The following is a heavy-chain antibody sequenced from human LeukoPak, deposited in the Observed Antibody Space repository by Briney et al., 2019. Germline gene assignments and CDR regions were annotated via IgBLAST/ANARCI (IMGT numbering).Heavy chain of an antibody. CDR1: GTSISGSDW. Sequence: PSETLSLTCVVSGTSISGSDWWSWVRQPPGKGLEWIGSVYYSGNTYYNSSLKSRVTISVDTSKNQFSLKLSSVTAADTAVYYCARAPYSSSSRIDYWGQGTLVTVSS. CDR2: VYYSGNT. J-gene: IGHJ4*02. D-gene: IGHD6-6*01. V-gene: IGHV4-4*02. CDR3: ARAPYSSSSRIDY.